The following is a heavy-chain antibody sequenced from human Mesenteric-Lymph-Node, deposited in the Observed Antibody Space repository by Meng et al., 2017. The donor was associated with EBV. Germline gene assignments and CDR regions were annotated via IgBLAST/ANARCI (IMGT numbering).Heavy chain of an antibody. V-gene: IGHV3-23*04. CDR2: ISGSGGST. J-gene: IGHJ4*02. CDR3: ANVPYSY. CDR1: GFTFSNYD. D-gene: IGHD2-2*01. Sequence: VQLGGSGGGLVKPGGSLRLSCGVSGFTFSNYDMSWVRQAPGKGLEWVSGISGSGGSTHYADSVKGGFTMSRDNPGNTLFLQMNSLRVEDTAVYYCANVPYSYWGQGTLVTVSS.